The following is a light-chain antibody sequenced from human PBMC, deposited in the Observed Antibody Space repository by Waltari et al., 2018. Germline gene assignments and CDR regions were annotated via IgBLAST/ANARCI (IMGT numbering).Light chain of an antibody. Sequence: DIVMTQTQLSLPVTTGEPAYISCRTSQSLLHGNGNTYLYWYLQKPGQPPRLLIYRGSNRFSGVPDRFSGSGSGTDFTLKISRVEAEDVGVYYCMQAVQSPRTFGQGTKVEIK. CDR3: MQAVQSPRT. V-gene: IGKV2-29*02. J-gene: IGKJ1*01. CDR2: RGS. CDR1: QSLLHGNGNTY.